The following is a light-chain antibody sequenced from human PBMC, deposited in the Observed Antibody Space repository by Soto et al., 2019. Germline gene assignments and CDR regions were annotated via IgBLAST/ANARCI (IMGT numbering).Light chain of an antibody. CDR1: QNVDTKY. J-gene: IGKJ1*01. CDR2: GSS. V-gene: IGKV3-15*01. CDR3: QQYNNWPPGT. Sequence: EIVLTQSPGTLSLSPGERATLSCRASQNVDTKYLAWYQFKPGQAPRLLIYGSSTRATGIPARFSGSGSGTEFTLTISSLQSEDFAVYYCQQYNNWPPGTFGQGTKVDIK.